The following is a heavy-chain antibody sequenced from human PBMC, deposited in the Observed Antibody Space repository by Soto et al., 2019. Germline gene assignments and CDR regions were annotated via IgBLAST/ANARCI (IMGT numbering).Heavy chain of an antibody. CDR3: AREYYPNSAGLNYFDY. D-gene: IGHD2-8*01. J-gene: IGHJ4*02. V-gene: IGHV1-69*13. Sequence: GASVKVSCKASRGTFSSYAISWVRQAPGQGLEWMGGIIPIFGTANYAQKFQGRVTITADESTSTAYMELSSLRSEDTAVYYCAREYYPNSAGLNYFDYWAQETLVTVSS. CDR2: IIPIFGTA. CDR1: RGTFSSYA.